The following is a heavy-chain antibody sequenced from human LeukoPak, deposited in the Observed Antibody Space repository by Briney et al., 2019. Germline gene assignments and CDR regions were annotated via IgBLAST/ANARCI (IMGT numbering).Heavy chain of an antibody. CDR2: ISGSGGST. V-gene: IGHV3-23*01. J-gene: IGHJ4*02. D-gene: IGHD3-22*01. CDR1: GFTFSSYA. CDR3: ANSRHSSSYYGY. Sequence: PGGSLRLSCAASGFTFSSYAMSWVRQAPGKGLEWVSAISGSGGSTYYADSVKGRFTISRDNSKNTLYLQMNSLRAEDTAVYYCANSRHSSSYYGYWGQGTLVTVSS.